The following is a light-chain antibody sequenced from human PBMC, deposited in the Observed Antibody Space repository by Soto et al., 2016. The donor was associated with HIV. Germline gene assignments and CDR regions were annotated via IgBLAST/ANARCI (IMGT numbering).Light chain of an antibody. Sequence: AIRMTQSPSSFSASTGDRVTITCRASQGISSYLAWYQQKPGKAPKLLIYAASTLQSGVPSRFSGSGSGTDFTLTISSLQPEDFAIYYCQQANSFPRTFGQGTKLEIK. J-gene: IGKJ2*01. CDR2: AAS. V-gene: IGKV1-8*01. CDR3: QQANSFPRT. CDR1: QGISSY.